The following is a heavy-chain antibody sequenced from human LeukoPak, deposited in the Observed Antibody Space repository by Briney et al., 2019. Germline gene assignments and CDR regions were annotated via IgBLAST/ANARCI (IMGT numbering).Heavy chain of an antibody. Sequence: GGSLRLSCAASGFTFSTYAMHWVRQAPGKGLEWVSGINWNGGSTAYADSVKGRFTISRDNAKKSLYMQMNSLRDEDTALYYCAREYASLGFDIWGQGTMVTVSS. CDR3: AREYASLGFDI. D-gene: IGHD7-27*01. CDR2: INWNGGST. CDR1: GFTFSTYA. V-gene: IGHV3-20*04. J-gene: IGHJ3*02.